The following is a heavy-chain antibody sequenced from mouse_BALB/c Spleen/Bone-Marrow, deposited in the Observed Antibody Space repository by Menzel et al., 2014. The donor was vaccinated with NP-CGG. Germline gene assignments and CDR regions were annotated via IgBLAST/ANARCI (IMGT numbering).Heavy chain of an antibody. D-gene: IGHD1-1*01. V-gene: IGHV4-1*02. J-gene: IGHJ3*01. CDR2: INPDSSTI. CDR1: GFDFSRYW. CDR3: ARLSYYGRFAY. Sequence: EVQLVESGGGLVQPGGSLKLSCAASGFDFSRYWMSWVRQAPGEGLEWIGEINPDSSTINYTPSLKDKFIISRDNAKNTLYLQMSEVRSEDTALYYCARLSYYGRFAYWGQGTLVTVSA.